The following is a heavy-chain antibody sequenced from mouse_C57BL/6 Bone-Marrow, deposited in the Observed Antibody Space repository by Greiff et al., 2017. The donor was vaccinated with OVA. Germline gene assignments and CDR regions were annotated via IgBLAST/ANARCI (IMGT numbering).Heavy chain of an antibody. CDR3: ARKGDYEAWFGY. CDR1: GYAFSSYW. V-gene: IGHV1-80*01. D-gene: IGHD2-4*01. Sequence: QVQLQQSGAELVKPGASVKISCKASGYAFSSYWMNWVKQRPGKGPEWIGQIYPGDGDTNYNGKFKGKATLTADKSSSTAYMQLSSLTSEDSAVYFCARKGDYEAWFGYWGQGTLVTVSA. J-gene: IGHJ3*01. CDR2: IYPGDGDT.